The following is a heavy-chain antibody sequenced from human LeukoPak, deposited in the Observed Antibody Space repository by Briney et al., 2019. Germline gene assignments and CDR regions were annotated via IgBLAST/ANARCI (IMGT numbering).Heavy chain of an antibody. CDR1: GFTFSSYA. CDR2: ISYDGSNK. V-gene: IGHV3-30-3*01. Sequence: GRSLRLSCAASGFTFSSYAMHWVRQAPGKGLEWVAVISYDGSNKYYADSVKGRFTISRDNSKNTLYLQMNSLRAEDTAVYYCAKAISSEGFPFDPWGQGTLVTVSS. CDR3: AKAISSEGFPFDP. J-gene: IGHJ5*02.